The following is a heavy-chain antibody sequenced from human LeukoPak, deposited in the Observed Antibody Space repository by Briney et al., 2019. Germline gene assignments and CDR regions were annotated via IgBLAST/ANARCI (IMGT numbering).Heavy chain of an antibody. CDR3: ARDLVVVGSSFSYGMDV. V-gene: IGHV3-7*01. CDR2: INQDGSDK. Sequence: GGSLRLSCAASGFSISAYWMSWVRQAPGKGLEWVANINQDGSDKYSVDSVKGRYTISRDNAKNSLYLEMNSLRADDTAVYYCARDLVVVGSSFSYGMDVWGQGTTVTVSS. CDR1: GFSISAYW. J-gene: IGHJ6*02. D-gene: IGHD2-15*01.